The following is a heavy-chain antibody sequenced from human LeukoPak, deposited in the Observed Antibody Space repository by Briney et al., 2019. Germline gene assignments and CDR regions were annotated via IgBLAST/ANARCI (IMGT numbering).Heavy chain of an antibody. Sequence: GGSLRLSCVASGFTFSFYWMAWVRQAPGKGLEWVANIKQDGSEKYYVDSARGRFTISRDNAKNSLYLQMNSLRAEDTAVYYCARDEHQYYSESSGRFDFWGQGVLVTVSS. J-gene: IGHJ4*02. CDR3: ARDEHQYYSESSGRFDF. CDR1: GFTFSFYW. V-gene: IGHV3-7*04. CDR2: IKQDGSEK. D-gene: IGHD3-22*01.